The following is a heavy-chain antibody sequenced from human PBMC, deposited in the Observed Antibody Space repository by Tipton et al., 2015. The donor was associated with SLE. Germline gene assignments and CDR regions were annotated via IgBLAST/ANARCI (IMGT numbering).Heavy chain of an antibody. J-gene: IGHJ5*02. CDR2: VYDTGST. CDR3: AKHRYWFDP. V-gene: IGHV4-59*08. Sequence: TLSLTCTVSDDSISGYYWSWIRQPPGKGLEWIGYVYDTGSTSYNPSLKSRVTISVDMSKNQFSLKLSSVTAADTAVYYCAKHRYWFDPWGQGTLVTVSS. CDR1: DDSISGYY.